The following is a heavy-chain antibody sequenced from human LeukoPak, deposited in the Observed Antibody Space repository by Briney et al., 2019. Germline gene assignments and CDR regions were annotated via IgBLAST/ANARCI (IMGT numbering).Heavy chain of an antibody. CDR3: ARASHYTYYYDSSGLKGAFDI. V-gene: IGHV4-34*01. J-gene: IGHJ3*02. Sequence: PSETLSLTCAVYGGSFSGYYWSWIRQPPGKGPEWIGEINHSGSTNYNPSLKSRVTISVDTSKNQFSLKLSSVTAADTAVYYCARASHYTYYYDSSGLKGAFDIWGQGTMVTVSS. CDR1: GGSFSGYY. D-gene: IGHD3-22*01. CDR2: INHSGST.